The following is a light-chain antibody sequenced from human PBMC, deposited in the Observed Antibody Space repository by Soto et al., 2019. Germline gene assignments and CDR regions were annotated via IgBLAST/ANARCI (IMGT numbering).Light chain of an antibody. CDR3: QQYNDWPLT. Sequence: EKVMTQSPATLSVSPGERATLSCRASQSVSSNLAWYQQKPGQAPRLLIYGASTRATGIPARFSGSGSGTDFTLTISSLHSEDFAVYYCQQYNDWPLTFGGGTKVEIK. V-gene: IGKV3-15*01. CDR2: GAS. J-gene: IGKJ4*01. CDR1: QSVSSN.